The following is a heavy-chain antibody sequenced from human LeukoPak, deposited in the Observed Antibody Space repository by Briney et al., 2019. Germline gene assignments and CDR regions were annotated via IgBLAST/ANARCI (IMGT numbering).Heavy chain of an antibody. CDR1: GYTFTSYY. Sequence: EASVKVSCKASGYTFTSYYMHWVRQAPGQGLEWMGIINPSGGSTSYAQKFQGRVTMTRDMSTSTVYMELSSLRSEDTAAYYCARDLIQDGPYYFDYRGQGTLVTVSS. V-gene: IGHV1-46*01. D-gene: IGHD3-9*01. CDR2: INPSGGST. J-gene: IGHJ4*02. CDR3: ARDLIQDGPYYFDY.